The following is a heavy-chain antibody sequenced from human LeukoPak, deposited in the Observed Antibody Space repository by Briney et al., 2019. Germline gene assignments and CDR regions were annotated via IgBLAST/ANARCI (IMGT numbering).Heavy chain of an antibody. Sequence: ASVKVSCKASGGTFISCAISWVRQAPGQGLEWMGGIIPIFGTANYAQKFQGRVTITADESTSTAYMELSSLRSEDTAVYYCAIAQWELRFDYWGQGTLVTVSS. D-gene: IGHD1-26*01. V-gene: IGHV1-69*13. CDR1: GGTFISCA. CDR2: IIPIFGTA. J-gene: IGHJ4*02. CDR3: AIAQWELRFDY.